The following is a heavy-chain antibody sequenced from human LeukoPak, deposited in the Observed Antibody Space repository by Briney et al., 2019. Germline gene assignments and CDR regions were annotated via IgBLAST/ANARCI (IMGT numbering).Heavy chain of an antibody. CDR3: AKEPLSFDYYDSSGYYSA. V-gene: IGHV3-23*01. Sequence: GGSLRLSCAASGFTFSSYAMSWVRQAPGKGLEWVSAISGSGGSTYYADSVKGRFTISRDNSKNTLYLQMNSLRAEDTAVYYCAKEPLSFDYYDSSGYYSAWGQGTLVTVSS. CDR2: ISGSGGST. D-gene: IGHD3-22*01. J-gene: IGHJ5*02. CDR1: GFTFSSYA.